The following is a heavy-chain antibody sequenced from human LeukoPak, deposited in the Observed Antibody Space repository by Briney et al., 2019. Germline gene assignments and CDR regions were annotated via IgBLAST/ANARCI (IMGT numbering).Heavy chain of an antibody. D-gene: IGHD3-10*01. V-gene: IGHV4-59*01. J-gene: IGHJ4*02. Sequence: PSETLSLTCTVSGGSISSYYWSWIRQPPGKGLEWIAYLFYSGSTDYNPSLESRVTISVDTSKNQFSLKLRSVTAADTAVHYCATVAVIRGVTYFDYWGQGTLVTVSS. CDR1: GGSISSYY. CDR2: LFYSGST. CDR3: ATVAVIRGVTYFDY.